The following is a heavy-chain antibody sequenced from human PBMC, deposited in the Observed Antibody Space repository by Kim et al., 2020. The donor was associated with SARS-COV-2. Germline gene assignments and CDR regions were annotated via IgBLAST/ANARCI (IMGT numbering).Heavy chain of an antibody. Sequence: GGSLRLSCAASGFTFSSYAMSWVRQAPGKGLEWVSAISGSGSRSYYAAAMKGRITTSSNTYKTTQHLQINMRSADNTAEYYWASAFPQHYYPTTYDY. CDR2: ISGSGSRS. V-gene: IGHV3-23*01. CDR3: ASAFPQHYYPTTYDY. D-gene: IGHD3-22*01. CDR1: GFTFSSYA. J-gene: IGHJ4*01.